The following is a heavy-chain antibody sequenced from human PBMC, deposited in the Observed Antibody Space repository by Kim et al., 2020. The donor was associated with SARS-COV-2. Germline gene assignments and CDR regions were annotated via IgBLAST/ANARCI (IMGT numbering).Heavy chain of an antibody. Sequence: STNSNPSLKSRVTISVDTSKNQFSLKLSSVTAADTAVYYCARTNYYFDYWGQGTLVTVSS. V-gene: IGHV4-34*01. CDR3: ARTNYYFDY. J-gene: IGHJ4*02. CDR2: ST. D-gene: IGHD1-1*01.